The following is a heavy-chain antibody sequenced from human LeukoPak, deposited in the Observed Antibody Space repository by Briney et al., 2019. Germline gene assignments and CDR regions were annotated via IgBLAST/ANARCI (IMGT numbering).Heavy chain of an antibody. Sequence: GGSLRLSCAASGFTFSSYEMNWVRQAPGKGLEWVSYISSSGSTIYYADSVKGRFTISRDNAKNSLYLQMNSLGAEDTAVYYCAELGITMIGGVWGKGTTVTVSS. V-gene: IGHV3-48*03. CDR3: AELGITMIGGV. J-gene: IGHJ6*04. CDR1: GFTFSSYE. D-gene: IGHD3-10*02. CDR2: ISSSGSTI.